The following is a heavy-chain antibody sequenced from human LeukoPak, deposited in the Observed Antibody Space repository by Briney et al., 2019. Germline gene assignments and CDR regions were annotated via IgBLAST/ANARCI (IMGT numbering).Heavy chain of an antibody. CDR2: ISSSGSTI. CDR3: ASEVGSTSVPASDY. J-gene: IGHJ4*02. V-gene: IGHV3-48*03. Sequence: GGSLRLSCAASGFTFSSYEMNWVRQAPGKGLEWVSYISSSGSTIYYADSVKGRFTISRDNAKNSLYLQMNSLRAEDTAVYYCASEVGSTSVPASDYWGQGTVVTVS. D-gene: IGHD1-26*01. CDR1: GFTFSSYE.